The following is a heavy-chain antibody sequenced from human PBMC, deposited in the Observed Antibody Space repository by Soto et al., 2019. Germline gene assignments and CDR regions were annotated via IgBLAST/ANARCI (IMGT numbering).Heavy chain of an antibody. V-gene: IGHV4-59*02. CDR2: IYYSGST. CDR1: GDSVCSYY. D-gene: IGHD3-9*01. CDR3: ARSHDILTGFSSPHFDY. Sequence: QVQLQESGPGLVKPSETLSLTCTVSGDSVCSYYWSWIRQPPGKGLEWIGYIYYSGSTNYNPSLKSRVTISVDTSKNQFSLKLSSVTAADTAVYYCARSHDILTGFSSPHFDYWGQGTLVTVSS. J-gene: IGHJ4*02.